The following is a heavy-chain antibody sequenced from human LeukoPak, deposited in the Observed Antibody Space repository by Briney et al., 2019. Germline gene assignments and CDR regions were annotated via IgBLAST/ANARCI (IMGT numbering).Heavy chain of an antibody. CDR3: ARDPIAAAGSS. D-gene: IGHD6-13*01. CDR1: GFTFSSFW. CDR2: IKQDGNEK. Sequence: GGSLRLPCAASGFTFSSFWMSWVREAPGKALEWVANIKQDGNEKYCVDAVKGRFTISRDNAKNSLYLQMNSLRAEDTAVYYCARDPIAAAGSSWGQGTLVTVSS. J-gene: IGHJ5*02. V-gene: IGHV3-7*01.